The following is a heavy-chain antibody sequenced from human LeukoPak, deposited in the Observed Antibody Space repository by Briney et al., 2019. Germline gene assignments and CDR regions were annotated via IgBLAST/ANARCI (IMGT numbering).Heavy chain of an antibody. V-gene: IGHV3-53*01. D-gene: IGHD5-18*01. CDR2: IYSGGST. Sequence: RPGGSLRLPCAASGFTVSSNYMSWVRQAPGKGLEWVSVIYSGGSTYYADSVKGRFTISRDKSKSTLYLQMNSLRAEDTAVYYCARDGPLRHSYGAPGDYWGQGTLVTVSS. CDR3: ARDGPLRHSYGAPGDY. J-gene: IGHJ4*02. CDR1: GFTVSSNY.